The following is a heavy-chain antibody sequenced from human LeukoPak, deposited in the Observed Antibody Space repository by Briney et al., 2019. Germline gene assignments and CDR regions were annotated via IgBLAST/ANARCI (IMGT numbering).Heavy chain of an antibody. CDR1: GFTVSSNY. CDR3: ASNRYGSRGDY. D-gene: IGHD3-10*01. Sequence: GSLRLSCAASGFTVSSNYMSWVRQAPGKGLEWVSVIYSGGNTYYADSVKGRFTISRDNSKNTLYLQMNSLRAEDTAVYYCASNRYGSRGDYWGQGTLVTVSS. V-gene: IGHV3-53*01. J-gene: IGHJ4*02. CDR2: IYSGGNT.